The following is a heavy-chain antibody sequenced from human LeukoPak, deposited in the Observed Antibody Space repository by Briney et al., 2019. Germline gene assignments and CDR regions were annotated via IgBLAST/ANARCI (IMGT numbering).Heavy chain of an antibody. CDR3: AGGIVGAPYDAFDI. J-gene: IGHJ3*02. CDR1: GYTFTSYG. CDR2: ISAYNGNT. D-gene: IGHD1-26*01. Sequence: ASVKASCKASGYTFTSYGISWVRQAPGQGLEWMGWISAYNGNTNYAQKLQGRVTMTTDTSTSTAYMELRSLRSDDTAVYYCAGGIVGAPYDAFDIWGQGTMVTVSS. V-gene: IGHV1-18*01.